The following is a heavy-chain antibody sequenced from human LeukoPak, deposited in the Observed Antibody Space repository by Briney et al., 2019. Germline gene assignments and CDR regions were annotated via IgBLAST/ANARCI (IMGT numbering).Heavy chain of an antibody. CDR3: ARGADKQWLVGSYFDY. V-gene: IGHV1-2*02. CDR2: INPNTGGT. D-gene: IGHD6-19*01. J-gene: IGHJ4*02. Sequence: GASVKVSCKASGYTFTDYYMHWVRQAPGQGLEWMGWINPNTGGTKYAQKFQGGVTMTRDTSISTVYMELSRLTSDDTAVYYCARGADKQWLVGSYFDYWGQGTLVTVSS. CDR1: GYTFTDYY.